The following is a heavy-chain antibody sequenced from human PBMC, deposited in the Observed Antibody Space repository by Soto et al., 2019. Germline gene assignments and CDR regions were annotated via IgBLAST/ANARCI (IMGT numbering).Heavy chain of an antibody. V-gene: IGHV4-61*01. CDR3: ARAYGDYVFDY. J-gene: IGHJ4*02. D-gene: IGHD4-17*01. Sequence: SETLSLTCTVSGGSVSSGRYYWSWIRQPPGKGLEWIGYMFDSGSTNYNPSLKSRVTIVVDTSKNQFSLKLSSVTAADTAVYYCARAYGDYVFDYWGQGTLVTVSS. CDR1: GGSVSSGRYY. CDR2: MFDSGST.